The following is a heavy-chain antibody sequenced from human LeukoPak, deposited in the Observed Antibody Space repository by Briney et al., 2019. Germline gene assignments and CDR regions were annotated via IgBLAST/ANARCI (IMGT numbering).Heavy chain of an antibody. D-gene: IGHD3-16*01. CDR1: GFTFSSYA. Sequence: GGSLRLSCAASGFTFSSYAMSWVRQAPGKGLEWVSAISGCGGSTYYADSVKGRFTISRDNSKNTLYLQMNSLRAEDTAVYYCAKDNDYVWGSGHNWFDPWGQGTLVTVSS. J-gene: IGHJ5*02. CDR3: AKDNDYVWGSGHNWFDP. CDR2: ISGCGGST. V-gene: IGHV3-23*01.